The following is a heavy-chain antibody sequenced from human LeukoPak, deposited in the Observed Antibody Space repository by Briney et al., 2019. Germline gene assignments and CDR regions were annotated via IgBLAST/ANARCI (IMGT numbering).Heavy chain of an antibody. D-gene: IGHD3-9*01. Sequence: PSETLSLTCTVSGGSINNFYWSWIRQPPGKGLEWIGYIYHSGSTNYNPSLKSRVTISVDTSKNQFSLKLSSVTAADTAVYYCARVVIHYDILTGYYVGNNRFDPWGQGTLVTVSS. J-gene: IGHJ5*02. CDR2: IYHSGST. CDR3: ARVVIHYDILTGYYVGNNRFDP. CDR1: GGSINNFY. V-gene: IGHV4-59*01.